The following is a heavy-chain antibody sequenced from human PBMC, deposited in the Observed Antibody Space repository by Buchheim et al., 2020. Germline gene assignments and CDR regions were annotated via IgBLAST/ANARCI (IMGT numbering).Heavy chain of an antibody. CDR1: GGSLSGYY. CDR3: ARVSSSWYGY. J-gene: IGHJ4*02. CDR2: INLSGST. D-gene: IGHD6-13*01. Sequence: QVQLQQWGAGLLKPSETLSLTCAVYGGSLSGYYWSWIRQPPGKGLEWVGEINLSGSTSYNPSLKSRVTISVDTSKNQFSLKLSSVTAADTAVYYCARVSSSWYGYWGQGTL. V-gene: IGHV4-34*01.